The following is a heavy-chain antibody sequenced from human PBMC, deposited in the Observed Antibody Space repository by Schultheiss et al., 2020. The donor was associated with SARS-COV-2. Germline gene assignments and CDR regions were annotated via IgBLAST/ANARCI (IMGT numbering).Heavy chain of an antibody. CDR1: GFTFSSYA. Sequence: GGSLRLSCAASGFTFSSYAMHWVRQAPGKGLEWVAVISYDGSNKYYADSVKGRFTISRENAKNSLYLQMNSLRAEDTAVYYCAKGFSGGEAYWGQGTLVTVSS. D-gene: IGHD3-10*01. CDR3: AKGFSGGEAY. V-gene: IGHV3-30*04. CDR2: ISYDGSNK. J-gene: IGHJ4*02.